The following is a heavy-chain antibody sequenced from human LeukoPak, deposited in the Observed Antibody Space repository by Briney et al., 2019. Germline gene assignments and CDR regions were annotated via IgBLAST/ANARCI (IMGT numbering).Heavy chain of an antibody. Sequence: GASVKVSCKASGYTFTGYYMHWVRQAPGQGLEWMGWINPNSGGTNYAQKFQGRVTMTRDTSISTAYMELSRLRSDDTAVYYCARDAGSITIFGVVIKSLDYWGQGTLVTVSS. V-gene: IGHV1-2*02. CDR3: ARDAGSITIFGVVIKSLDY. J-gene: IGHJ4*02. D-gene: IGHD3-3*01. CDR1: GYTFTGYY. CDR2: INPNSGGT.